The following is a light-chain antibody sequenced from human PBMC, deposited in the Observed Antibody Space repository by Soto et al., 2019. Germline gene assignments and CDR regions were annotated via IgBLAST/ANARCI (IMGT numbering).Light chain of an antibody. CDR1: QSISNW. Sequence: DIQMTQSPSTLSASVGDRVTITCRASQSISNWLAWYQQKPGKAPKLLIYDASSLESGVPSRFSGGGFGTEFTLTISSLQPDDFGTYYCQQYSSYSTFGQGTKVDIK. CDR2: DAS. V-gene: IGKV1-5*01. CDR3: QQYSSYST. J-gene: IGKJ1*01.